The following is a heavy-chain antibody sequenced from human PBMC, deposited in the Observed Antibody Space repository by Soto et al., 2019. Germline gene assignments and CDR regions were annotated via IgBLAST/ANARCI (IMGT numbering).Heavy chain of an antibody. CDR2: INGGNGNT. D-gene: IGHD3-10*01. J-gene: IGHJ6*02. Sequence: ASVKVSCKASGYTFTTYAMHWVRQAPGQRLEFMGWINGGNGNTRYSQKFQDRVTTTRDTSTSTAYMQLSSLRSEDTAVYYCAAGFVRTDVEPWYYYVMDVWGQGTTVTVSS. CDR1: GYTFTTYA. CDR3: AAGFVRTDVEPWYYYVMDV. V-gene: IGHV1-3*01.